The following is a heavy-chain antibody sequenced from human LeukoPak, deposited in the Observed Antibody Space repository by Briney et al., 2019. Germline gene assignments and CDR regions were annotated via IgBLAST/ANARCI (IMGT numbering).Heavy chain of an antibody. Sequence: ASVTVSCKLSRYTLTILSMHWVRHAPRKGLEWMGGFDPIDGQTIYTQTFQDRVTMPKHTSTDTAYMEPSSLRSEDTAVYSCATIPLRVVTATFDYWGEGRVVRVS. V-gene: IGHV1-24*01. CDR1: RYTLTILS. J-gene: IGHJ4*02. D-gene: IGHD2-21*02. CDR2: FDPIDGQT. CDR3: ATIPLRVVTATFDY.